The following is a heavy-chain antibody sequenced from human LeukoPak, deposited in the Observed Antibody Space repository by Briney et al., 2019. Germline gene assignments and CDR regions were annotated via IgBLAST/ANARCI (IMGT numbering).Heavy chain of an antibody. Sequence: PGGSLRLSCAASGFTFSSYEMNWVRQAPGKGLEWVSYISSSGSTIYYADSVKGRFTISRDNSKNTLYLQMNSLRAEDTAVYYCARVAGYCSGGSCYYYYYMDVWGKGTTVTVSS. V-gene: IGHV3-48*03. CDR3: ARVAGYCSGGSCYYYYYMDV. CDR1: GFTFSSYE. J-gene: IGHJ6*03. CDR2: ISSSGSTI. D-gene: IGHD2-15*01.